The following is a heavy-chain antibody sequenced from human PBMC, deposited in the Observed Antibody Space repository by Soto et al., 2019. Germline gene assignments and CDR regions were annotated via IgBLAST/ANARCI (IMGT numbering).Heavy chain of an antibody. CDR2: ISYDGSNK. CDR1: GFTFSSYG. Sequence: QVQLVESGGGVVQPGRSLRLFCAASGFTFSSYGMPWVRQAPGKGLEWVAVISYDGSNKYYADSVKGRFTISRDNSKNTLYLQMNSLRAEDTAVYYCAKDRGQWQQLVWLDPWGQGTLVTVSS. V-gene: IGHV3-30*18. D-gene: IGHD6-13*01. J-gene: IGHJ5*02. CDR3: AKDRGQWQQLVWLDP.